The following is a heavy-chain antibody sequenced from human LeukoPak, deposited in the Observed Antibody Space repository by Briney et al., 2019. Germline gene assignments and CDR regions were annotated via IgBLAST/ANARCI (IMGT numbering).Heavy chain of an antibody. V-gene: IGHV3-7*01. D-gene: IGHD3-3*01. CDR2: IKQDGSQE. CDR1: RFTLSTYW. Sequence: GGSLRLSCAASRFTLSTYWMSWVRQAPGKGLEWVAHIKQDGSQEYYVDTVKGRFTISRDSAKNSLYLQMNSLRAEDTAVYYCARGVPYDSWSGPHYSDYWGQGTLVTVSS. CDR3: ARGVPYDSWSGPHYSDY. J-gene: IGHJ4*02.